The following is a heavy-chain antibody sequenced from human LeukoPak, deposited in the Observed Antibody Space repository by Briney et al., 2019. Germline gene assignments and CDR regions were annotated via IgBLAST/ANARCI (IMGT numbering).Heavy chain of an antibody. D-gene: IGHD3-3*01. Sequence: PGGSLRLSCATSGFTFSSYSMNWVRQAPGKGLEWVSSISSSSSYIYYADSVKGRFTISRDNAKNSLYLQMNSLRAEDTAVYYCARDRHLTYYDFWSGTDPIDYWGQGTLVTVSS. CDR1: GFTFSSYS. J-gene: IGHJ4*02. V-gene: IGHV3-21*01. CDR2: ISSSSSYI. CDR3: ARDRHLTYYDFWSGTDPIDY.